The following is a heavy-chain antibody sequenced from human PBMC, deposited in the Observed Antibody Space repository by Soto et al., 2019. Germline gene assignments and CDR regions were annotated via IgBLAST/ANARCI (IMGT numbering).Heavy chain of an antibody. J-gene: IGHJ6*02. CDR3: AKGRSYHYYYYGVDV. D-gene: IGHD1-26*01. CDR2: IIDSGAST. CDR1: GFTFSSCA. Sequence: GGSLRLSCAASGFTFSSCAMGWVRQAPGKGLEWVSDIIDSGASTYYADSVKGRFTISRDNSKSTLYLQMNSLRAEDTALYYCAKGRSYHYYYYGVDVWGPGTTVTVSS. V-gene: IGHV3-23*01.